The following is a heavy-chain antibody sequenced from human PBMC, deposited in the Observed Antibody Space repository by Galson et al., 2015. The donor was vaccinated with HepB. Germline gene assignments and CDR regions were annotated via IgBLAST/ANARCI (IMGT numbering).Heavy chain of an antibody. CDR1: GFTFGDYA. CDR3: ARDYNLDSSGYSEWGYYYYGMDV. D-gene: IGHD3-22*01. J-gene: IGHJ6*02. CDR2: IRYDGSSK. Sequence: SLRLSCAASGFTFGDYAMSWVRQAPGKGLEWVTFIRYDGSSKYYADSVKGRFTISRDNSKNTLYLQMNSLRVEDTAVYYCARDYNLDSSGYSEWGYYYYGMDVWGQGTAVTVSS. V-gene: IGHV3-30*02.